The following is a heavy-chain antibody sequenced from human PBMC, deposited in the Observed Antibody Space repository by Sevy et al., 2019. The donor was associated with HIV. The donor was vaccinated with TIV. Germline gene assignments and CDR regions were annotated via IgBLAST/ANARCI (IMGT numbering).Heavy chain of an antibody. CDR3: ARASSSGWYGYYYAMDV. D-gene: IGHD6-19*01. V-gene: IGHV3-53*01. J-gene: IGHJ6*01. CDR2: IYSGGST. CDR1: GFTVSSNY. Sequence: GGSLRLSCAASGFTVSSNYMSWVRQAPGKGLEWVSLIYSGGSTYYADSVKGRFTISRDNSKNTLYLQINSLRADDTAVYYCARASSSGWYGYYYAMDVWGQGTTVTVSS.